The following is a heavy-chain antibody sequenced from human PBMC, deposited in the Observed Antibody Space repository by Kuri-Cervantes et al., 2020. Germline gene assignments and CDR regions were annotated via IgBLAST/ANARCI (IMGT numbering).Heavy chain of an antibody. CDR1: GFTFGSYA. Sequence: GESLKISCEASGFTFGSYAMHWVRQAPGKGLEWVAVISYDGRRKFHIDSVKGRFSISRDNSKNTLYLQMNSLRAEDTAVYYCAKDSLDVLLWFGELSFFDYWGQGTLVTVSS. V-gene: IGHV3-30*04. J-gene: IGHJ4*02. CDR2: ISYDGRRK. D-gene: IGHD3-10*01. CDR3: AKDSLDVLLWFGELSFFDY.